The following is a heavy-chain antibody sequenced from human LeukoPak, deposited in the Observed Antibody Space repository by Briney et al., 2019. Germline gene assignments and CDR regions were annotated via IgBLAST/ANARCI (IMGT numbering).Heavy chain of an antibody. V-gene: IGHV1-2*04. Sequence: GASVKVSCKASGGTFSSYAISWVRQAPGQGLEWMGWINPNSGGTNYAQKFQGWVTMTRDTSISTAYMELSRLRSDDTAVYYCARERESSSSWSGYDYWGQGTLVTVSS. D-gene: IGHD6-13*01. CDR3: ARERESSSSWSGYDY. CDR2: INPNSGGT. J-gene: IGHJ4*02. CDR1: GGTFSSYA.